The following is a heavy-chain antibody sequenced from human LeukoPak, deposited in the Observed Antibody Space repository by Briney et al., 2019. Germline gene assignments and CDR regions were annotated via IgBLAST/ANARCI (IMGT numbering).Heavy chain of an antibody. Sequence: GESLKISCKGSGYSFTSYWIGWVRQMPGKGLEWMGIIYPGDSDTRYSPSFRGQVTISADKSISTAYLQWSSLKASDTAMYYCARTQGWAIAARFPVFWGQGTLVTVSS. CDR3: ARTQGWAIAARFPVF. D-gene: IGHD6-6*01. V-gene: IGHV5-51*01. CDR1: GYSFTSYW. J-gene: IGHJ4*02. CDR2: IYPGDSDT.